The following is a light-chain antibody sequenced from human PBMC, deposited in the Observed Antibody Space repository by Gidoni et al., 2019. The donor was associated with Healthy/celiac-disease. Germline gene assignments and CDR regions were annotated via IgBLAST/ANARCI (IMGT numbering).Light chain of an antibody. CDR2: KAS. J-gene: IGKJ1*01. Sequence: DIQMTQSTSTLSASVGDRVTITCRASQSISSWLAWYQQKPGKAPKLLIYKASSLESGVPSRFSGSGSGTEFTLTISSLQPDDFATYYCQQYNSPWTFXXXTKVEIK. V-gene: IGKV1-5*03. CDR1: QSISSW. CDR3: QQYNSPWT.